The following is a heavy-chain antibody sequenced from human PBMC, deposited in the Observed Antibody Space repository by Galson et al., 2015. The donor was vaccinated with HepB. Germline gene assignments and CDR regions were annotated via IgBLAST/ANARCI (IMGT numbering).Heavy chain of an antibody. D-gene: IGHD6-6*01. CDR3: VKEQQLVRGDYFFDY. Sequence: SLRLSCAASGVTFSSHAMSWVRQAPGKGLEWVSAISGRGDTTFYADSVKGRFTISRDNSKNTVHLQINSLRAEDTAVYYCVKEQQLVRGDYFFDYWGQGTLVTVSS. V-gene: IGHV3-23*01. J-gene: IGHJ4*02. CDR2: ISGRGDTT. CDR1: GVTFSSHA.